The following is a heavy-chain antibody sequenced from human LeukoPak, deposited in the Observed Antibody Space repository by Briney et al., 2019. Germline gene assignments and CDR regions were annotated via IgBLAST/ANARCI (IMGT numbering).Heavy chain of an antibody. J-gene: IGHJ4*02. V-gene: IGHV3-53*01. CDR1: GFTVSSNY. CDR2: IYSGGST. Sequence: GGSLRLSCAASGFTVSSNYMSWVRQAPGKGLEWVSVIYSGGSTYYADSVKGRFTISRDNSKNTLYLQMNSLRAEDTAIYYCAKAILPATILSFNDYWGQGTLVTVSS. CDR3: AKAILPATILSFNDY. D-gene: IGHD2-2*02.